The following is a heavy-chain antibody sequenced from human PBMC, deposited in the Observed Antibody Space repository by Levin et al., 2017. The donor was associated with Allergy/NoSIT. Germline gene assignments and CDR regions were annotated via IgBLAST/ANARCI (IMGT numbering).Heavy chain of an antibody. D-gene: IGHD5-12*01. J-gene: IGHJ6*02. CDR3: ARYPKTGFSAYSRYFYYCMDI. Sequence: GGSLRLSCAASGFPFSKYAIHWVRQAPGKGLEWVAVISFDGRNKFYADSVKGRFTISRDNSKNTLDLLISSLRPEDTAVYYCARYPKTGFSAYSRYFYYCMDIWGLGTTVIVAS. CDR2: ISFDGRNK. CDR1: GFPFSKYA. V-gene: IGHV3-30*04.